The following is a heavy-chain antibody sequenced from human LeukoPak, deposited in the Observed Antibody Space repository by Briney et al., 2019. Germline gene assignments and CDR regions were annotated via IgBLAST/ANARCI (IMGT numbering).Heavy chain of an antibody. CDR2: IKPNSGRT. Sequence: GASVKVSCKASGYTFTGHYIHWVRRAPGQGLEWMGWIKPNSGRTTYAQNLEGRVTMTRDTSISTAYMELSGPRSDDAAVYYCARVPSIVVETAIPDLFDYWGQGTLVTVSS. D-gene: IGHD2-21*02. CDR1: GYTFTGHY. J-gene: IGHJ4*02. V-gene: IGHV1-2*02. CDR3: ARVPSIVVETAIPDLFDY.